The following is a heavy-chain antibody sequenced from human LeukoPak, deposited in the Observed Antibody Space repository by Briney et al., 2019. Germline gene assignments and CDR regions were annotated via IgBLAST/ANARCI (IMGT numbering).Heavy chain of an antibody. J-gene: IGHJ4*02. Sequence: GGSLRLSCEASGFTFSTFAMIWVRQPPGKGLEWVSSIFPSGGEIHYADSVRGRFTISRDNSKSALSLQMNSLRAEDAAIYYCARALHDSSGYYFDYWGQGTLVTVSS. D-gene: IGHD3-22*01. CDR1: GFTFSTFA. CDR3: ARALHDSSGYYFDY. CDR2: IFPSGGEI. V-gene: IGHV3-23*01.